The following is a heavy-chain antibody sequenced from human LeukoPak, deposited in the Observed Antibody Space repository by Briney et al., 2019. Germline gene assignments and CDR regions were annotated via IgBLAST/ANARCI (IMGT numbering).Heavy chain of an antibody. CDR1: GFTFSDYH. CDR2: ISSSSSYT. CDR3: ARLVEGYSFPAGFDY. D-gene: IGHD5-18*01. J-gene: IGHJ4*02. V-gene: IGHV3-11*06. Sequence: GGSLRLSCAASGFTFSDYHISWIRQAPGKGLEWVSYISSSSSYTNYADSVKGRFTISRDNAKNSLYLQMNSLRAEDTAVYYCARLVEGYSFPAGFDYWGQGTLVTVSS.